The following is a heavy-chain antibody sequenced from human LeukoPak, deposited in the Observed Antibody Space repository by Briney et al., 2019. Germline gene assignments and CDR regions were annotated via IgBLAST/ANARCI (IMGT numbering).Heavy chain of an antibody. J-gene: IGHJ4*02. Sequence: KAGGSLRLSCAASGFIFSTYAMSWVRQAPGKGLEWVGRIKSKTDGGTTDYAAPVKGRFTISRDDSKNTLYLQMNSLKTEDTAVYYCTSLEGDHYGDYEHFDYWGQGTLVTVSS. V-gene: IGHV3-15*01. CDR3: TSLEGDHYGDYEHFDY. CDR1: GFIFSTYA. CDR2: IKSKTDGGTT. D-gene: IGHD4-17*01.